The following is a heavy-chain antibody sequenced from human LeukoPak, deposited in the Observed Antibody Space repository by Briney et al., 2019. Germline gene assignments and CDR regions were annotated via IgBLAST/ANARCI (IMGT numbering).Heavy chain of an antibody. CDR3: AKESTPGYSSSWYDY. CDR1: GFTFSSYA. Sequence: GGSLRLSCAASGFTFSSYAMSWVRQASGKGLEWVSAISGSGGSTYYADSVKGRFTISRDNSKNTLYLQMNSLRAEDTAVYYCAKESTPGYSSSWYDYWGQGTLVTVSS. CDR2: ISGSGGST. D-gene: IGHD6-13*01. J-gene: IGHJ4*02. V-gene: IGHV3-23*01.